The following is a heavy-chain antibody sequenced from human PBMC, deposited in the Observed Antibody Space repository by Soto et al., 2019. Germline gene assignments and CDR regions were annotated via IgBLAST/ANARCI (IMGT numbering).Heavy chain of an antibody. V-gene: IGHV3-53*04. Sequence: PGGSLRLSCAASGVTVSSNYMSWVRQAPGKGLEWVSVIYSGGSTYYADSVKGRFTISRHNSKNTLYLQMNSLRAEDTAVYYCAKETFYYDSSGYYFPYAFDIWGQGTMVTVSS. D-gene: IGHD3-22*01. J-gene: IGHJ3*02. CDR3: AKETFYYDSSGYYFPYAFDI. CDR2: IYSGGST. CDR1: GVTVSSNY.